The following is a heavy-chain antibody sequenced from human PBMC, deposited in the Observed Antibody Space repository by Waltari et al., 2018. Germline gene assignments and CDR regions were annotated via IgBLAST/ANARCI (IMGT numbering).Heavy chain of an antibody. CDR1: GYTFTTYS. D-gene: IGHD5-18*01. CDR2: VSAYNGKT. J-gene: IGHJ5*02. CDR3: ARRTANTRFDP. Sequence: QVHLEQSGAELKKPGASVKVSCKASGYTFTTYSIPWVRQAPGQCLEWMGWVSAYNGKTNYAQKFQGRVTMTTDTSTNTAYMELKSLRSDDTAMYYCARRTANTRFDPWGQGSLVTVSS. V-gene: IGHV1-18*04.